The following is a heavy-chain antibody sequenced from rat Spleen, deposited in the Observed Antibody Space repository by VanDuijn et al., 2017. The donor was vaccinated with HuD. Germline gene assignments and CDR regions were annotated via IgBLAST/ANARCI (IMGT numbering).Heavy chain of an antibody. V-gene: IGHV3-1*01. Sequence: EVQLQESGPGLVKPSHSPSLTCSVTGYSITSNYWGWIRKFPGNKMEWMGYIDFSGSTGYNPSLKARISITRDLSKNQFFLQLNSVSTEDTAIYYCARYRDTYGHVGIFDYWGQGVRVTVSP. CDR1: GYSITSNY. D-gene: IGHD2-5*01. CDR3: ARYRDTYGHVGIFDY. CDR2: IDFSGST. J-gene: IGHJ2*01.